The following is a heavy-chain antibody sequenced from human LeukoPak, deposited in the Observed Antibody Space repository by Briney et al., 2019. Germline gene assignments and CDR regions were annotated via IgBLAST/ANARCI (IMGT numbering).Heavy chain of an antibody. CDR3: ARDSEYSSSWYRAYSYYYYMDV. D-gene: IGHD6-13*01. J-gene: IGHJ6*03. CDR1: GFTLSDYY. Sequence: GGSLRLSCAACGFTLSDYYMSWIRQARGKGVEGVSYISSSGSNIFYADSVKGPFTISMYNAINSLYLQMNSLIAEDTAVYYCARDSEYSSSWYRAYSYYYYMDVWGRGTTVTVSS. CDR2: ISSSGSNI. V-gene: IGHV3-11*01.